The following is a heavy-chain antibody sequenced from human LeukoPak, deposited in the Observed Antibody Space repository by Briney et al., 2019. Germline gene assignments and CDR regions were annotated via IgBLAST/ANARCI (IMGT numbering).Heavy chain of an antibody. J-gene: IGHJ3*02. D-gene: IGHD2-15*01. CDR1: GGTFSSYA. V-gene: IGHV1-69*01. Sequence: SMKVSCKASGGTFSSYAISWVRQAPGQGLEWMGGIIPIFGTANYAQKFQGRVTITADESTSTAYMELSSLRSEDTAVYYCARDRDYCSGGSCYPDAFDIWGQGTMVTVSS. CDR3: ARDRDYCSGGSCYPDAFDI. CDR2: IIPIFGTA.